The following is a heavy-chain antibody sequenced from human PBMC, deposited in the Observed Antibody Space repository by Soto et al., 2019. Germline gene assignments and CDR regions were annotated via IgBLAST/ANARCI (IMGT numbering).Heavy chain of an antibody. J-gene: IGHJ6*02. Sequence: PSETLSLTCTVSGGSISSGDYYWSWIRQPPGKGLEWIGYIYYSGSTYYNPSLKSRVTISVDTSKNQFSLKLSSVTAADTAVYYCARGTMVRGVLDGMDVWGQGTTVT. CDR2: IYYSGST. CDR3: ARGTMVRGVLDGMDV. D-gene: IGHD3-10*01. V-gene: IGHV4-30-4*01. CDR1: GGSISSGDYY.